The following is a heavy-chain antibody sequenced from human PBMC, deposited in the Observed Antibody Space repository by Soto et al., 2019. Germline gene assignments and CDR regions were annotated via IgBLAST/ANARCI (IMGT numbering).Heavy chain of an antibody. Sequence: EVQLVESGGGLVNPGGSLRLSCAASGFTFRDAWMSWVRQAPGKGLEWVGRIKSKSAGGTTDYAAPVKGRFTISRDDSKNTLYLQMNSLKTEETAVYYCVTDRFACPVDSWGQGTLVTVSS. V-gene: IGHV3-15*01. D-gene: IGHD3-10*01. CDR2: IKSKSAGGTT. J-gene: IGHJ4*02. CDR1: GFTFRDAW. CDR3: VTDRFACPVDS.